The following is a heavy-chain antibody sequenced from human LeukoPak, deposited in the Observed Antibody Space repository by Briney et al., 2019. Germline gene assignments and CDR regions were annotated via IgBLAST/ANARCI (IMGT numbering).Heavy chain of an antibody. CDR1: GGSFSRYA. V-gene: IGHV1-69*05. J-gene: IGHJ4*02. CDR3: ATFHSSGYYFLY. Sequence: SVKVSCKASGGSFSRYAFNWVRRAPGPGLEWMGGIMPTFDTANYAQKFQGRVTITTDESMSTAYMEFSSLRSEDTAMYYCATFHSSGYYFLYWGQGTLVTVSS. D-gene: IGHD3-22*01. CDR2: IMPTFDTA.